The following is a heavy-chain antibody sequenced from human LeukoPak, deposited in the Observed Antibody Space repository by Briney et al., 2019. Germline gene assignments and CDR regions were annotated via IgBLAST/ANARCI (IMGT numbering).Heavy chain of an antibody. CDR3: ARHIVVVPAAFNWFDH. CDR2: IYYSGST. CDR1: GGSISSSSYY. V-gene: IGHV4-39*01. Sequence: SETLSLTCTVSGGSISSSSYYWGWIRQPPGTGLEWIGSIYYSGSTYYNPSLKSRVTISVDTSKNQFSLKLSSVTAADTAVYYCARHIVVVPAAFNWFDHWGQGTLVTVSS. D-gene: IGHD2-2*01. J-gene: IGHJ5*02.